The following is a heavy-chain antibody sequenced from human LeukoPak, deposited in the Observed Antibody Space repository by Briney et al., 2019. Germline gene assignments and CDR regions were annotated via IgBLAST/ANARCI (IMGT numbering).Heavy chain of an antibody. D-gene: IGHD4-17*01. CDR2: IKQDGSEK. V-gene: IGHV3-7*01. J-gene: IGHJ4*02. Sequence: PGGSLRLSCAASAFTFSSYWMSWVRQAPGKGREWVANIKQDGSEKYYVDSVKGRFTISRDNAKNSLYLQMNSLRAEDTAVYYCAINDYGDPYYFDYWGQGTLVTVSS. CDR1: AFTFSSYW. CDR3: AINDYGDPYYFDY.